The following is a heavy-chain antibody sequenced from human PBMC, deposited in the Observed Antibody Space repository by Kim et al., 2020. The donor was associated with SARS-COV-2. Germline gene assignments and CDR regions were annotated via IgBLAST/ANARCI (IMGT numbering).Heavy chain of an antibody. J-gene: IGHJ4*02. D-gene: IGHD3-22*01. Sequence: SETLSLTCAVYGGSSSGYYWSWIRQPPGKGLEWIGEINHSGSTNYNPSLKSRVTISVDTSKNQFSLKLSSVTAADTAVYYCARGRLYYYDSSGLFDYWGQGTLVTVSS. CDR2: INHSGST. V-gene: IGHV4-34*01. CDR3: ARGRLYYYDSSGLFDY. CDR1: GGSSSGYY.